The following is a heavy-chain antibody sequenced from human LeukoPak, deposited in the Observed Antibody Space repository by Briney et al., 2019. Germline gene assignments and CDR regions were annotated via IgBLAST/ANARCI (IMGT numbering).Heavy chain of an antibody. Sequence: PSETLSLTCTVSGGSISSSNHYWGWLRQPPGKGLEWIGSMSYSGSTFYSPSLKSRVTISVDTSKNQFSLRLSSVTAADTAVYYCARTLRYFDWLPAGETDYWGQGTLVTVSS. CDR2: MSYSGST. V-gene: IGHV4-39*01. CDR1: GGSISSSNHY. CDR3: ARTLRYFDWLPAGETDY. J-gene: IGHJ4*02. D-gene: IGHD3-9*01.